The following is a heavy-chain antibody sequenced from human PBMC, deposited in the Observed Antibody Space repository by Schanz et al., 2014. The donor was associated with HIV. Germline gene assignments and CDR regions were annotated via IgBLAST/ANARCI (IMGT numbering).Heavy chain of an antibody. Sequence: QVQLVQSGGEVKKPGASVKVSCKASGYSFSTYGISWVRQAPGQGLEWMGWLSAHNGNTKYVQKLQGRVTMTTDTSTSTAYMELRSLRSDDTAVYYCARAYDRSGYYYGYWGQGTLVTVSS. CDR2: LSAHNGNT. V-gene: IGHV1-18*01. CDR3: ARAYDRSGYYYGY. J-gene: IGHJ4*02. CDR1: GYSFSTYG. D-gene: IGHD3-22*01.